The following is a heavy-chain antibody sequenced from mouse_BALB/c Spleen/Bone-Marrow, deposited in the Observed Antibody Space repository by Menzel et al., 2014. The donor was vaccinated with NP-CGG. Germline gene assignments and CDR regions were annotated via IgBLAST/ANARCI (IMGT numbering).Heavy chain of an antibody. CDR1: GYTFTSYY. Sequence: QVHVKQSGAELVKPGASVKLSCKASGYTFTSYYMYWVKQRPGQGLEWIGGINPSNGGTNFNEKFKSKATLTVDKSSSTAYMQLSSLTSEDPAVYYCTRGLRAWFAYWGQGTLVTVSA. CDR3: TRGLRAWFAY. J-gene: IGHJ3*01. CDR2: INPSNGGT. V-gene: IGHV1S81*02. D-gene: IGHD3-1*01.